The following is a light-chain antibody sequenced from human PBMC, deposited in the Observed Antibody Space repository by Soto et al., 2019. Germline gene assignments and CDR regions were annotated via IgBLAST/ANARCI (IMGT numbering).Light chain of an antibody. CDR2: GAS. CDR3: QQYRMSPNT. J-gene: IGKJ5*01. Sequence: DIVMTQSPAPLSVSPGERATLSCKASQSVTSNLAWYQQKPGQAPRLLIYGASTRATGIPDRFSGSGSGTDFSLTIRGLKPEDVAVYYCQQYRMSPNTFGQGTRLEIK. V-gene: IGKV3D-15*02. CDR1: QSVTSN.